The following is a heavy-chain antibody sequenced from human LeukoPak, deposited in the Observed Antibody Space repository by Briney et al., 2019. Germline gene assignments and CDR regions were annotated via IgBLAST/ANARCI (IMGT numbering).Heavy chain of an antibody. D-gene: IGHD2/OR15-2a*01. V-gene: IGHV4-59*01. CDR1: GGSISSDY. CDR2: IYNTWTT. Sequence: SETLSLTCTVSGGSISSDYWSWIRQPPGKRLEWIGYIYNTWTTNYNPSLKSRVTISVDMPKNQFSLKLNSVTAADTAVYYCARGPNRYYFDYWGQGTLVTVSS. J-gene: IGHJ4*02. CDR3: ARGPNRYYFDY.